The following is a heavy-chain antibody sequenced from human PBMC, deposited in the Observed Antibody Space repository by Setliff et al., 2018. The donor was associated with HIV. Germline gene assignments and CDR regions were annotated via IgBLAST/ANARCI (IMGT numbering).Heavy chain of an antibody. V-gene: IGHV1-46*01. CDR1: GYTFTSYY. CDR3: ARAGVYDILTGYYYFDY. Sequence: ASVKVSCKAPGYTFTSYYMHWVRQAPGQGLEWMGIINPSGGSTSYAQKFQGRVTMTRDTSTSTVYMELSSLRSEDTAVYYCARAGVYDILTGYYYFDYWGQGTLVTVSS. CDR2: INPSGGST. D-gene: IGHD3-9*01. J-gene: IGHJ4*02.